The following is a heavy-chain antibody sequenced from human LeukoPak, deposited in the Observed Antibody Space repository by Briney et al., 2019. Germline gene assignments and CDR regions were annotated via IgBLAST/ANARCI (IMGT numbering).Heavy chain of an antibody. CDR1: GFTFRDYD. CDR2: IGIGDDT. J-gene: IGHJ3*02. D-gene: IGHD5/OR15-5a*01. Sequence: GGSLSLSCAASGFTFRDYDMHWVRQTPGRGLEWVSAIGIGDDTHYPDSVKGRFTISRENAKNSLYLQMSSLRDGDTAMYYCVRGGIRVSGIDAFDIWGHGTMVTVSS. V-gene: IGHV3-13*01. CDR3: VRGGIRVSGIDAFDI.